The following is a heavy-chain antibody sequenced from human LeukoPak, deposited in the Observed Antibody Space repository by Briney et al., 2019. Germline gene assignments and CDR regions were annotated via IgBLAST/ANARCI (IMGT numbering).Heavy chain of an antibody. D-gene: IGHD3-3*01. Sequence: GGSLRLSCAASRFTFTDAWMTWVRQAPGKGLEWVGRIKSKIDGTIDYAAPVKGRFTISRDDSKNTVYLQMNTLKTDDTAVYYCAWSGFNWFGTWGQGTLVTVSS. J-gene: IGHJ5*02. CDR1: RFTFTDAW. V-gene: IGHV3-15*01. CDR3: AWSGFNWFGT. CDR2: IKSKIDGTI.